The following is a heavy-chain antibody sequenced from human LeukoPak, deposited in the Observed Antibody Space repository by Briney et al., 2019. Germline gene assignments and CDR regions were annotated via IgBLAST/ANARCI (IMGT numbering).Heavy chain of an antibody. CDR2: INPNSGDI. Sequence: ASVKVSCKASGYIFTGYYMHWVRQAPGQGLEWMGWINPNSGDINYAQKFQGRVTITRDTSISAVYLELSRLRSDDTAVYYCARAYYYYMDVWGKGTTVTVSS. CDR1: GYIFTGYY. CDR3: ARAYYYYMDV. J-gene: IGHJ6*03. V-gene: IGHV1-2*02.